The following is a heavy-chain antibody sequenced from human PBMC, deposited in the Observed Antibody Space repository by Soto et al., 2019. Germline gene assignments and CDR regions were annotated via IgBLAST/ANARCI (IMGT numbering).Heavy chain of an antibody. CDR1: GFTFSSYS. J-gene: IGHJ5*02. V-gene: IGHV3-21*01. CDR3: ARSSRRYGEYLGVEP. D-gene: IGHD4-17*01. CDR2: ISSSSSYI. Sequence: EVQLVESGGGLVKPGGSLRLSCAASGFTFSSYSMNWVRQAPGKGLEWVSSISSSSSYIYYADSVKGRFTISRDNAKNSLYLQMNSLRAEDTAVYYCARSSRRYGEYLGVEPWGQGPLVTVSS.